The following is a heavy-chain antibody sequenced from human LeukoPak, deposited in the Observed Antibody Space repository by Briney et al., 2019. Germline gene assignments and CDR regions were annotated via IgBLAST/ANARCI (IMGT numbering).Heavy chain of an antibody. CDR3: ARGSTYYDILTGYYYYYGMDV. J-gene: IGHJ6*04. CDR2: ISYDGTNK. V-gene: IGHV3-30*04. D-gene: IGHD3-9*01. CDR1: GFTFSSYA. Sequence: PGGSLRLSCAASGFTFSSYAMHWVRQAPGKGLEWVAVISYDGTNKYYADSVKGRFTMSRDNSKNTLYLQMNSLRAEDTAVYYCARGSTYYDILTGYYYYYGMDVWGKGTTATVSS.